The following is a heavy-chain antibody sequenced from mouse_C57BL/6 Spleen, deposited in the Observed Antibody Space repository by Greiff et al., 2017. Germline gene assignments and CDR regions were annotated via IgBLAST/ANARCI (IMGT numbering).Heavy chain of an antibody. CDR3: ARDYYGRYFDV. V-gene: IGHV5-17*01. CDR1: GFTFSDYG. Sequence: EVKVVESGGGLVKPGGSLKLSCAASGFTFSDYGMHWVRQAPEKGLEWVAYISSGSSTIYYADTVKGRFTISRDNAKNTLFLQMTSLRSEDTAMYYCARDYYGRYFDVWGTGTTVTVSS. CDR2: ISSGSSTI. J-gene: IGHJ1*03. D-gene: IGHD1-1*01.